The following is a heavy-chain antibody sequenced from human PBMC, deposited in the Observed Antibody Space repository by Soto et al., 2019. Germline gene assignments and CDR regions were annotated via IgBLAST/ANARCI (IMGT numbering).Heavy chain of an antibody. J-gene: IGHJ6*02. CDR3: AKVTKRAAAGRYEYYKYGMDV. D-gene: IGHD6-13*01. CDR1: EFAFSTYA. Sequence: PWGSLRLSCASSEFAFSTYAMTWVRQAPGKGLDWVSVISGSGGSSYYADSVKGRFTISRDNSKNTLFLQMNGLRAEDTAVYYCAKVTKRAAAGRYEYYKYGMDVWGQGTTVTVSS. CDR2: ISGSGGSS. V-gene: IGHV3-23*01.